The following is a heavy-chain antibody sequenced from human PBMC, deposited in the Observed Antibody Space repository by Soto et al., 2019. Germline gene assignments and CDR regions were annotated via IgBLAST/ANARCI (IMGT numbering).Heavy chain of an antibody. CDR1: GGSISSYY. D-gene: IGHD1-7*01. CDR3: ARKPPGVELHWFDP. CDR2: IYYSGST. J-gene: IGHJ5*02. V-gene: IGHV4-59*01. Sequence: SETLYLTCTVSGGSISSYYWSWIRQPPGKGLEWIWYIYYSGSTNYNPSLKSRVTISVDTSKNQFSLKLSSVTAADTAVYYCARKPPGVELHWFDPWGQGTLVTVSS.